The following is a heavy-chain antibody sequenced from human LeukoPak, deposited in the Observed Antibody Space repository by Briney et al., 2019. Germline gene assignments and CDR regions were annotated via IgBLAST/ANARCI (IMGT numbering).Heavy chain of an antibody. D-gene: IGHD6-13*01. CDR2: IKQDGSEK. J-gene: IGHJ4*02. CDR3: ARVPRSSRSDY. CDR1: GLTFSSHW. V-gene: IGHV3-7*03. Sequence: GGSLRLSCVASGLTFSSHWMHWVRQAPGKGLEWVANIKQDGSEKYYVDSVKGRFTISRDNAKNSLYLQMNSLRAEDTAVYYCARVPRSSRSDYWGQGTLVTVSS.